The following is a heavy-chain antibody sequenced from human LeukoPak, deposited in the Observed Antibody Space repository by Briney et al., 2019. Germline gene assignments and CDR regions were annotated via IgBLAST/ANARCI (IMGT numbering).Heavy chain of an antibody. CDR2: IHYSGSP. D-gene: IGHD5-12*01. Sequence: SETLSLTCTVSGGSISSYYWSWIRQHPGKGLEWIGYIHYSGSPYYNPSLKSRVTISIDTSKNQFSLKVGSVTAADTAVYYCARDFLGGYGYFDCWGQGNLVTVSS. CDR1: GGSISSYY. V-gene: IGHV4-59*06. CDR3: ARDFLGGYGYFDC. J-gene: IGHJ4*02.